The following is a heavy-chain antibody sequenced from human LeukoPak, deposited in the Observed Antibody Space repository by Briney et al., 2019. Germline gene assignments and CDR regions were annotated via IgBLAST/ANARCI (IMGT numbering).Heavy chain of an antibody. Sequence: ASVKVSCKASGYTFTSYGISWVRQAPGQGLEWMGWISAYNGNTNYAQKLQGRATMTTDTSTSTAYMELRSLRSDDTAVYYCARRITIFGVVVRSGAFDIWGQGTMVTVSS. CDR2: ISAYNGNT. CDR3: ARRITIFGVVVRSGAFDI. J-gene: IGHJ3*02. CDR1: GYTFTSYG. D-gene: IGHD3-3*01. V-gene: IGHV1-18*01.